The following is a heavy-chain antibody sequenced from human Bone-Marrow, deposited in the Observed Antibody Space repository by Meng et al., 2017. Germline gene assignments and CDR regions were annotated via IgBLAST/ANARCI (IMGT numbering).Heavy chain of an antibody. CDR1: GFTFSDYY. J-gene: IGHJ4*02. CDR3: AKYSYGLGDYFDY. CDR2: ISSSGSTI. Sequence: GESLKISCAASGFTFSDYYMSWIRQAPGKGLEWVSYISSSGSTIYYANSVKGRFTISRDNAKNSLYLQMNSLRAEDTALYYCAKYSYGLGDYFDYWGRGALVTVSS. V-gene: IGHV3-11*01. D-gene: IGHD5-18*01.